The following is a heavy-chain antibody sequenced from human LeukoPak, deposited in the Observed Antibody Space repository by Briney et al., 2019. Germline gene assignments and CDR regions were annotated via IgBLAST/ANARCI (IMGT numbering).Heavy chain of an antibody. CDR2: IHTSGSP. Sequence: KSSETLSLTCTVSGDSIGGYYWSWIRQPAGKGLEWIGRIHTSGSPNYNPSLKSRVTISIDKSKNQFSLNLISVTAADTAVYYCARAGSAWYSPFDCWGQGTLVTVSS. J-gene: IGHJ4*02. V-gene: IGHV4-4*07. CDR1: GDSIGGYY. D-gene: IGHD6-19*01. CDR3: ARAGSAWYSPFDC.